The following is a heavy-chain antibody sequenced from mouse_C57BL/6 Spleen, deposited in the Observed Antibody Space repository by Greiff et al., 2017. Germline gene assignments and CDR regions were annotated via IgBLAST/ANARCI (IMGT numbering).Heavy chain of an antibody. Sequence: EVKLMESGPGLVKPSQSLSLTCSVTGYSITSGYYWNWIRQFPGNKLEWMGYISYDGSNNYNPSLKNRISITRDTSKNQFFLKLNSVTTEDTATYYCARGGRDDYAMDYWGQGTSVTVSS. CDR2: ISYDGSN. CDR1: GYSITSGYY. CDR3: ARGGRDDYAMDY. V-gene: IGHV3-6*01. J-gene: IGHJ4*01. D-gene: IGHD3-3*01.